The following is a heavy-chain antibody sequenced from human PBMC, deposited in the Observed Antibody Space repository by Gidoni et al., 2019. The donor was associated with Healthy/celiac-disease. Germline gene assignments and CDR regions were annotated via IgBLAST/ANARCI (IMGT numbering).Heavy chain of an antibody. CDR3: ARDLHYYGSGSLSFPYYYGMDV. V-gene: IGHV3-33*01. D-gene: IGHD3-10*01. J-gene: IGHJ6*02. Sequence: QVQLVESGGGVVQPGRSLRLSCAASGFTFSSYGMHWVRQAPGKGLEWVAVIWYDGSNKYYADSVKGRFTISRDNSKNTLYLQMNSLRAEDTAVYYCARDLHYYGSGSLSFPYYYGMDVWGQGTTVTVSS. CDR1: GFTFSSYG. CDR2: IWYDGSNK.